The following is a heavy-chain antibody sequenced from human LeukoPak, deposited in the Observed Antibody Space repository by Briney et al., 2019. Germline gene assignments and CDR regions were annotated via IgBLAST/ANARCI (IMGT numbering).Heavy chain of an antibody. V-gene: IGHV1-8*01. Sequence: GASVKVSCKASGYTFTSYDINWVRQATGQGLEWMGWMNRNSGNTGYAQKFQGRVTMTRNTSISTAYMELSSLRSEDTAVYYCASLSYSSSWYDYYGMDVWGQGTTVTVSS. D-gene: IGHD6-13*01. CDR2: MNRNSGNT. CDR1: GYTFTSYD. J-gene: IGHJ6*02. CDR3: ASLSYSSSWYDYYGMDV.